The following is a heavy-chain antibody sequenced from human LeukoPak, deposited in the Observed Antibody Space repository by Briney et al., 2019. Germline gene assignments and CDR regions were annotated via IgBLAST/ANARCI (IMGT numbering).Heavy chain of an antibody. CDR2: ISAYNGNT. J-gene: IGHJ4*02. CDR1: GYTFTRYG. D-gene: IGHD5-24*01. CDR3: ATAIRDGYNADY. V-gene: IGHV1-18*01. Sequence: GASVKVSRKASGYTFTRYGISWVRQAPGQGREWMGWISAYNGNTNYAQKLQGRVTMTTDTSTSTAYMELRSLRSDDTAVYYCATAIRDGYNADYWGQGTLVTVSS.